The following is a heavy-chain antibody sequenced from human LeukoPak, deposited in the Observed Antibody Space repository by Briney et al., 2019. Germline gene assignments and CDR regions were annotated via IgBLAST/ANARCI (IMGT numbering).Heavy chain of an antibody. CDR3: TRVRYCTNGVRYRPPDY. J-gene: IGHJ4*02. V-gene: IGHV3-49*03. CDR1: GFTFGDYA. CDR2: IRSKAYGGTT. Sequence: GRSLRLSCTASGFTFGDYAMSWFRQAPGKGLEWVGFIRSKAYGGTTEYAASVKGRFTISRDDSKSIAYLQMNSLKTEDTAVYYCTRVRYCTNGVRYRPPDYWGQGTLVTVSS. D-gene: IGHD2-8*01.